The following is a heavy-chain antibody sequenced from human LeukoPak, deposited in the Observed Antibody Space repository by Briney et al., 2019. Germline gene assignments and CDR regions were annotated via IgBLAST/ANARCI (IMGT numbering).Heavy chain of an antibody. J-gene: IGHJ6*04. Sequence: GRSLRLSCAASGFTFSSYAMHWVRQAPGKGLEWVAVISYDGSNKYYADSVKGRFTISRDNSKNTLYLQMNSLRAEDTAVYYCAREVQLERSPLCGMDVWGKGTTVTVSS. D-gene: IGHD1-1*01. CDR2: ISYDGSNK. CDR3: AREVQLERSPLCGMDV. CDR1: GFTFSSYA. V-gene: IGHV3-30*04.